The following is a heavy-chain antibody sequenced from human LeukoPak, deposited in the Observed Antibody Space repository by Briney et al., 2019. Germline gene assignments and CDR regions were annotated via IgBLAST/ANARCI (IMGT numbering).Heavy chain of an antibody. J-gene: IGHJ5*02. CDR1: GEFFSVYY. V-gene: IGHV4-34*01. CDR2: RNQSENS. CDR3: ASNVGGDSRDPNDWFDP. D-gene: IGHD2-21*02. Sequence: SETLSLICALYGEFFSVYYGRWTRQPPGRGLEWIGERNQSENSNENPYTKTRFTKSVDTSKNQFSLKRISVKAADTAVYYCASNVGGDSRDPNDWFDPWGQGTLVTVSS.